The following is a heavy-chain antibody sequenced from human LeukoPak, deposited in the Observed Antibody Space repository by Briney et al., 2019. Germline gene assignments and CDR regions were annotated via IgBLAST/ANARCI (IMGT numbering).Heavy chain of an antibody. D-gene: IGHD6-19*01. J-gene: IGHJ4*02. CDR3: ARDRAVAGSSLFDY. Sequence: SETLSLTCAVYGGSFSGYYWSWIRQPPGKGLEWIGEINHSGSTNYNPSLKSRVTISVDTSKNQFSLKLSSVTAADTAVYYCARDRAVAGSSLFDYWGQGTLVTVSS. CDR1: GGSFSGYY. CDR2: INHSGST. V-gene: IGHV4-34*01.